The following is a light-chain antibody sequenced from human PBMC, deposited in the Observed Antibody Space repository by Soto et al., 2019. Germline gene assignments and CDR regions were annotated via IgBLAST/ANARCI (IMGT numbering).Light chain of an antibody. V-gene: IGKV3D-15*01. CDR3: QQYNNWGLS. J-gene: IGKJ4*01. CDR1: ENVGTN. Sequence: IVLTQSPATLSVSPGERVTLSCRASENVGTNLAWYQQRPGQPPRLLIHGSSTRATGISATSSGSGSRTEFTLTISSLQSEDSAVYYCQQYNNWGLSFGGGTRVEIK. CDR2: GSS.